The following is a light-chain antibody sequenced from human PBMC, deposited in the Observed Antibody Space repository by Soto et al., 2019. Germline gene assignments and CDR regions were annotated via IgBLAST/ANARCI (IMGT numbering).Light chain of an antibody. CDR3: QQYGSSPQT. CDR2: VAS. V-gene: IGKV3-20*01. J-gene: IGKJ1*01. CDR1: QGVSSSY. Sequence: EIVLTQSPGTLSLSPGEIATLSCRASQGVSSSYLAWYQQKPGQAPRLLIYVASSRATGIPDRFSGSGSGTDFSLTISRLEPEDFAVYYCQQYGSSPQTFGQGPKGQIK.